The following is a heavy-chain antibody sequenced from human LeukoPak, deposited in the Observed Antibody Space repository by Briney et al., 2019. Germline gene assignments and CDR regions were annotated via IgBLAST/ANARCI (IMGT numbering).Heavy chain of an antibody. Sequence: GGSLRLSCAASGFTFSSYWMSWVRQAPGKGLEWVANIKQDGSGKYYVDSVKGRFTISRDNAKNSLYLQMNSLRAEDTAVYYCARGGSSVATRGFDYWGQGTLVTVSS. CDR2: IKQDGSGK. J-gene: IGHJ4*02. CDR1: GFTFSSYW. CDR3: ARGGSSVATRGFDY. V-gene: IGHV3-7*01. D-gene: IGHD5-12*01.